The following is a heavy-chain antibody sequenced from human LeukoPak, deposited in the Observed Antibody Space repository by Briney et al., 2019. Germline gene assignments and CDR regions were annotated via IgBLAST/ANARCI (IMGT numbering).Heavy chain of an antibody. CDR3: ARFYDFWSGYYLLGAFDI. CDR2: IYYSGST. Sequence: PSETLSLTCTVSGGSISSYYWSWIRLPPGKGLEWIGYIYYSGSTNYNPSLKSRVTISVDTSKNQFSLKLSSVTAADTAVYYCARFYDFWSGYYLLGAFDIRGQRTMVTVSS. J-gene: IGHJ3*02. D-gene: IGHD3-3*01. CDR1: GGSISSYY. V-gene: IGHV4-59*01.